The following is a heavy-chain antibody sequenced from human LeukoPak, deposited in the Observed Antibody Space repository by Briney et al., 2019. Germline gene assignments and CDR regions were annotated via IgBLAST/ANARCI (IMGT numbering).Heavy chain of an antibody. Sequence: GGSLRLSCAASGFTFSTYSMNWVRQAPGKGLEWVSSISSSGDFIYYADSVKGRFTISRDNAENSLYLQMNSLRAKDTAVYYCARVRGAISYSDYWGQGTLVTVSS. CDR2: ISSSGDFI. CDR3: ARVRGAISYSDY. V-gene: IGHV3-21*01. CDR1: GFTFSTYS. J-gene: IGHJ4*02. D-gene: IGHD3-3*01.